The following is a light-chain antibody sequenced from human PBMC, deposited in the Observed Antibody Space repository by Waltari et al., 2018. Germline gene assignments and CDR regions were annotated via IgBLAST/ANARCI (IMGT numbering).Light chain of an antibody. CDR1: FLEKQH. J-gene: IGLJ2*01. CDR2: KDN. CDR3: QSADSSGPSVV. Sequence: SYELTQPSSMSVSPGQTARITCAGNFLEKQHGYWYQQKPGQAPILVIFKDNERPSGSPERFSGSSSGTTVTLTISGVQAEDEADYYCQSADSSGPSVVFGGGTKLT. V-gene: IGLV3-25*03.